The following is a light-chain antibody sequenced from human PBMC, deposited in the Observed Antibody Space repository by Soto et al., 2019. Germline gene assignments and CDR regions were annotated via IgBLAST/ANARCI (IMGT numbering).Light chain of an antibody. CDR1: QSVSSY. J-gene: IGKJ5*01. Sequence: EIVLTQSPATLSLSPGERATLSCRASQSVSSYLAWYQQKPGQAPRLLIYDASNRATGIPARFSGSGSGTDFPLAISSLEPEDFAVYYCQPRSNWPLSFGQGTRREIK. CDR2: DAS. V-gene: IGKV3-11*01. CDR3: QPRSNWPLS.